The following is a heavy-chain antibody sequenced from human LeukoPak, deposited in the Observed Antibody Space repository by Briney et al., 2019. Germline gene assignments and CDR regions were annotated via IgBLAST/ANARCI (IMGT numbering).Heavy chain of an antibody. CDR2: IIPIFGTA. J-gene: IGHJ4*02. V-gene: IGHV1-69*13. D-gene: IGHD5-18*01. CDR1: GGTFSSYA. Sequence: SVEVSCKASGGTFSSYAISWVRQAPGQGLEWMGGIIPIFGTANYAQKFQGRVTITADESTSTAYMELSSLRSEDTAVYYCAGGYSYALYYFDYWGQGTLVTVSS. CDR3: AGGYSYALYYFDY.